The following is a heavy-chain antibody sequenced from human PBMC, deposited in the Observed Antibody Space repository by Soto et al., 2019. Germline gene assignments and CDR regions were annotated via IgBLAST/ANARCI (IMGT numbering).Heavy chain of an antibody. D-gene: IGHD1-26*01. J-gene: IGHJ5*02. V-gene: IGHV4-34*01. CDR3: ARGYRLSRRGFDP. CDR2: INHSGST. CDR1: GGSFSGYY. Sequence: SETLSLTYAVYGGSFSGYYWSWIRQPPGKGLEWIGEINHSGSTNYNPSLKSRVTISVDTSKNQFSLKLSSVTAADTAVYYCARGYRLSRRGFDPWGQGTLVTVSS.